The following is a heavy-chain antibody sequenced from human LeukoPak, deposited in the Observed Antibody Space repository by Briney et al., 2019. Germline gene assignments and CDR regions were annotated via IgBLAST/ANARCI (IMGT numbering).Heavy chain of an antibody. D-gene: IGHD5-12*01. J-gene: IGHJ5*02. V-gene: IGHV1-2*02. CDR3: ARDRASIVATQPLNWFDP. CDR1: GYTFTGYY. Sequence: ASVKVSCKASGYTFTGYYMHWVRQAPGQGLEWMGWINPNSGGTNYAQKFQGRVTMTRDTSISTAYMELSRLRSDDTAVYYCARDRASIVATQPLNWFDPWGQGTLSPSPQ. CDR2: INPNSGGT.